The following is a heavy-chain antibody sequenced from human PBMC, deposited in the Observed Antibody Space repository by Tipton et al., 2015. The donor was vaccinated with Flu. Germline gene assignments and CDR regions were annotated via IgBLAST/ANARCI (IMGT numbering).Heavy chain of an antibody. CDR1: GFTFDTYE. CDR2: ISSGSSTK. V-gene: IGHV3-48*03. D-gene: IGHD1-26*01. CDR3: ARDGPPYSPTSGWFDP. Sequence: SLRLSCAASGFTFDTYEMNWARQAPGKGLDWVSYISSGSSTKFYADSVEGRFTISRDNAENSLYLQMNSLRAEDTAVYFCARDGPPYSPTSGWFDPWGQGTLVTVSS. J-gene: IGHJ5*02.